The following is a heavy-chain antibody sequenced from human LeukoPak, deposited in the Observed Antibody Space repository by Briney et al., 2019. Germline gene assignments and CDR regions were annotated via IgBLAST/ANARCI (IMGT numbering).Heavy chain of an antibody. CDR1: GYTFTGYC. CDR2: INPNNDDT. J-gene: IGHJ4*02. Sequence: ASVKVSCKASGYTFTGYCMHWVRQAPGQGLEWMGWINPNNDDTNYAQKFQGRVTMTRDTSINTAYMELSSLRSDDTAMYYCARGDSSSWYYFDYWGQGTLVTVSS. CDR3: ARGDSSSWYYFDY. V-gene: IGHV1-2*02. D-gene: IGHD6-13*01.